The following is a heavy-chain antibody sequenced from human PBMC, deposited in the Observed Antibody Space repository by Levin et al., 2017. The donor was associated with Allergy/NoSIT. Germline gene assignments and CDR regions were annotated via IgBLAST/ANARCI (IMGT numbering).Heavy chain of an antibody. Sequence: GGSLRLSCAASGFTFSNAWMSWVRQAPGKGLEWVGRIKSKTDGGTTDYAAPVKGRFTISRDDSKNTLYLQMNSLKTEDTAVYYCTTDPPKYYDYVWGSYRLPDYWGQGTLVTVSS. CDR3: TTDPPKYYDYVWGSYRLPDY. J-gene: IGHJ4*02. D-gene: IGHD3-16*02. CDR1: GFTFSNAW. CDR2: IKSKTDGGTT. V-gene: IGHV3-15*01.